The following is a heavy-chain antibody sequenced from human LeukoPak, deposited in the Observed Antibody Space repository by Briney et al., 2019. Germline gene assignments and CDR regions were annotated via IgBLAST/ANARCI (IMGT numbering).Heavy chain of an antibody. J-gene: IGHJ4*02. CDR1: GYSISSGYY. CDR3: ARLYGSGSYYKY. CDR2: IYHSGST. Sequence: PSETLSLTCTVSGYSISSGYYWGWIRQPPGKGLEWIGSIYHSGSTYYNPSLKSRVTISVDTSKNQFSLKLSSVTAADTAVYYCARLYGSGSYYKYWGQGTLVTVSS. D-gene: IGHD3-10*01. V-gene: IGHV4-38-2*02.